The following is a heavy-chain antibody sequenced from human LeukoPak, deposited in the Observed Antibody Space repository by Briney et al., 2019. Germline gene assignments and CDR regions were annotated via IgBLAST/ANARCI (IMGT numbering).Heavy chain of an antibody. D-gene: IGHD6-13*01. V-gene: IGHV3-15*01. J-gene: IGHJ5*02. CDR2: IKSKTDGGTT. CDR3: TTALYIAAAGWWFDP. CDR1: GFTFSNAW. Sequence: PGGSLRLSCAASGFTFSNAWMSWVRQAPGKGLEWVGRIKSKTDGGTTDYAAPVKGRFTISRDDSKNTLYLQMNSLKTEDTAVYYCTTALYIAAAGWWFDPWGQGTLVTVSS.